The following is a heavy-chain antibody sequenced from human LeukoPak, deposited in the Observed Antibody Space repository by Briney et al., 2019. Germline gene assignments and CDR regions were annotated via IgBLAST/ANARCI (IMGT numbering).Heavy chain of an antibody. V-gene: IGHV3-48*03. CDR3: ARDKYYYDSSGYYYPLEY. CDR1: GFTFSSYE. J-gene: IGHJ4*02. CDR2: ISSSGNTI. D-gene: IGHD3-22*01. Sequence: PGGSLRLSCAASGFTFSSYEMNWVRQAPGKGLEWVSYISSSGNTIYYADSVEGRFTVSRDNAKNSLYLQMNSLRAEDTAVYYCARDKYYYDSSGYYYPLEYWGQGTLVTVSS.